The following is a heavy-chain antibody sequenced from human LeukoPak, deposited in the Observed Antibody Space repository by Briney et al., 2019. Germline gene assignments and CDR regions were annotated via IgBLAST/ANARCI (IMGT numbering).Heavy chain of an antibody. V-gene: IGHV1-69*13. CDR1: GGTFSSYA. Sequence: SVNVSCKASGGTFSSYAISWVRQAPGQGLEWMGGIIPIFGTANYAQKFQGRATITADESTSTAYMELSSLRSEDTAVYYCARGYYDSSGYPLWGQGTMVTVSS. J-gene: IGHJ3*01. CDR3: ARGYYDSSGYPL. CDR2: IIPIFGTA. D-gene: IGHD3-22*01.